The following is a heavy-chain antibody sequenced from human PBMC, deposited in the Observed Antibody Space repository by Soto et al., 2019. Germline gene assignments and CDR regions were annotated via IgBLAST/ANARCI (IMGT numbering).Heavy chain of an antibody. CDR2: ISGSGGTT. V-gene: IGHV3-23*01. Sequence: EVQLLESGGGLVQPGGSLRLSCAASGLTFSSYAMTWVRQAPGKGLEWVSTISGSGGTTYYADSVRGRFTISRDNSKNTLYLQMNTLRAEDTALYSSTRYCPTASCYIRYGMDVWGQGTTVTVSS. CDR1: GLTFSSYA. CDR3: TRYCPTASCYIRYGMDV. J-gene: IGHJ6*02. D-gene: IGHD2-2*02.